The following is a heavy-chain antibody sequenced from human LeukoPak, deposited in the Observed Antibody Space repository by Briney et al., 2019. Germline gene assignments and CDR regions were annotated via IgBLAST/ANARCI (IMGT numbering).Heavy chain of an antibody. J-gene: IGHJ4*02. CDR3: ARSGGSR. CDR2: INQDASEK. CDR1: GFTFSKFW. D-gene: IGHD2-2*01. Sequence: GGSLRLSCAASGFTFSKFWMSWVRQAPGKGLEWVANINQDASEKYYVDSVKGRFTISRDNAKNSLYLQMNSLRAEDTAVYYCARSGGSRGGQGTLVTVSS. V-gene: IGHV3-7*01.